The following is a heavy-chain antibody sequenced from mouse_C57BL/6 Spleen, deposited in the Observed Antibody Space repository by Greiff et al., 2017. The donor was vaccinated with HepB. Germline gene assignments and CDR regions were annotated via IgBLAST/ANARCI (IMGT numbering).Heavy chain of an antibody. J-gene: IGHJ1*03. CDR1: GFNIKDYY. Sequence: VQLQQSGAELVRPGASVKLSCTASGFNIKDYYMHWVKQRPEQGLEWIGRIDPEDGDTEYAPKFQGKATMTADTSSNTAYLQLSSLTSEDTAVYYCTTGYYGSSFGDWYFDVWGTGTTVTVSS. V-gene: IGHV14-1*01. CDR3: TTGYYGSSFGDWYFDV. D-gene: IGHD1-1*01. CDR2: IDPEDGDT.